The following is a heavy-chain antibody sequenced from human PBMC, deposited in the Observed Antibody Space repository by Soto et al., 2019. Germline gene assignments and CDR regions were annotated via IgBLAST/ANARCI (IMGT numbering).Heavy chain of an antibody. J-gene: IGHJ4*02. CDR1: GFTFSSYG. Sequence: QVQLVESGGGVVQPGRSLRLSCAASGFTFSSYGMHWVRQAPGKGLEWVAVIWYDGSNKYYADSVKGRFTISRDNSKNTLYMHMNSLRAEGTAVYYCAGDWSGSVYYDFWSGDPDDWGQGTLVTVSS. D-gene: IGHD3-3*01. CDR2: IWYDGSNK. V-gene: IGHV3-33*01. CDR3: AGDWSGSVYYDFWSGDPDD.